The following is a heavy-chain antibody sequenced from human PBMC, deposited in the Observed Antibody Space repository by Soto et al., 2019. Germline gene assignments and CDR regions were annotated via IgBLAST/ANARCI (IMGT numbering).Heavy chain of an antibody. V-gene: IGHV3-23*01. Sequence: GGSLRLSCAASGFTFSSYAMSWVRQAPGKGLEWVSAISGSGGSTYYADSVKGRFTISRDNSKNTLYLQMNSLRAEDTAVYYCAKDFRGTTVAFDIWGQVTMVTVSS. D-gene: IGHD4-17*01. J-gene: IGHJ3*02. CDR1: GFTFSSYA. CDR3: AKDFRGTTVAFDI. CDR2: ISGSGGST.